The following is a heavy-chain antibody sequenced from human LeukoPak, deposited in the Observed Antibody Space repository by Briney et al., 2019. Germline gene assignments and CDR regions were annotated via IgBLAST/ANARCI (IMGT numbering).Heavy chain of an antibody. D-gene: IGHD3-3*01. CDR2: INPSSLGT. J-gene: IGHJ6*02. CDR3: ARALGIETFGARRYYYHAMNV. Sequence: GASVKVSCKASGYTFTNYYMHWVRQAPGQGLEWMGVINPSSLGTTYAQRFQGRVTMTTDTSTSTVYMDLSSLRSEDTAVYYCARALGIETFGARRYYYHAMNVWGQGTTVTVSS. V-gene: IGHV1-46*01. CDR1: GYTFTNYY.